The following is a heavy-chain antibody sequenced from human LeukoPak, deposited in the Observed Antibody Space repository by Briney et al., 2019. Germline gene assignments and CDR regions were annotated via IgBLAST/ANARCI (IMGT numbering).Heavy chain of an antibody. D-gene: IGHD3-16*02. CDR2: MNPNTGNT. CDR3: ARGVAVRGRQSDDYIWGTNRRKYHFAY. J-gene: IGHJ4*02. Sequence: ASVKVSCKASGYTFTSYYMHWVRQATGQGLEWMGWMNPNTGNTGYAQKFQGRVTITRDTFISTAYMELRSLRSDDTAVYYCARGVAVRGRQSDDYIWGTNRRKYHFAYWGQGTLVTVSS. V-gene: IGHV1-8*03. CDR1: GYTFTSYY.